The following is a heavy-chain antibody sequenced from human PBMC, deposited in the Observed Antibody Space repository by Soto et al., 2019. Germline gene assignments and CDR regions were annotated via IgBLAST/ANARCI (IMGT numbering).Heavy chain of an antibody. V-gene: IGHV4-59*01. CDR1: GGSIRGSY. CDR2: VYYTGST. CDR3: ARSVAVPGAHSDY. D-gene: IGHD6-19*01. Sequence: SETLSLTCSVSGGSIRGSYWRWIRQSPGKGLEWLGYVYYTGSTNYSPSLRSRVSISVDTSKNEFSLRLSSVTAADTAVYFCARSVAVPGAHSDYWGQGTQVTVSS. J-gene: IGHJ4*02.